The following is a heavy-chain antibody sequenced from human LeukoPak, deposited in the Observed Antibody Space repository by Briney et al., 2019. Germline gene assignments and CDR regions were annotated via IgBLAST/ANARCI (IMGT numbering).Heavy chain of an antibody. J-gene: IGHJ5*02. CDR3: ARDHSGNWFDP. CDR2: ISTYNGNT. CDR1: GYTFTSYD. Sequence: GASVKVSCKASGYTFTSYDISWVRQAPGQGLEWMGWISTYNGNTNYAQELQGRVTMTTDTITTTAYMELRSLRSDDTAVYYCARDHSGNWFDPWGQGTLVTVSS. D-gene: IGHD1-26*01. V-gene: IGHV1-18*01.